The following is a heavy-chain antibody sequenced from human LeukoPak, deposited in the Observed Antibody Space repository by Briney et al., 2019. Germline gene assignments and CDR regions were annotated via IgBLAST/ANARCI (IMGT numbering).Heavy chain of an antibody. CDR1: GFTFSSYS. CDR3: AGDCGGDCYADY. J-gene: IGHJ4*02. CDR2: ISSSSSYI. V-gene: IGHV3-21*01. Sequence: GGSLRLSCAASGFTFSSYSMNWVRQAPGKGLEWVSSISSSSSYIYYADSVKGRFTISRDTAKNSLYLQMNSLRAEDTAVYYCAGDCGGDCYADYWGQGTLVTVSS. D-gene: IGHD2-21*01.